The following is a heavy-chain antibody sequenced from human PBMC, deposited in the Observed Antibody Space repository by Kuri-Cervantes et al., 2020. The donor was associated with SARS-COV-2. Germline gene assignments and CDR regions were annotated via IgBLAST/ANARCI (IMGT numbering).Heavy chain of an antibody. CDR1: GGSITSSH. CDR2: IHHTGST. Sequence: ESLKISCTVSGGSITSSHWSWLRQPPGKRPEWIAYIHHTGSTNYNLSLRRRVTMSVDTAKNQFSLNLASVTAADTAVYYCASHRIAMAPHDKWGQGILVTVSS. CDR3: ASHRIAMAPHDK. V-gene: IGHV4-59*12. D-gene: IGHD6-19*01. J-gene: IGHJ4*02.